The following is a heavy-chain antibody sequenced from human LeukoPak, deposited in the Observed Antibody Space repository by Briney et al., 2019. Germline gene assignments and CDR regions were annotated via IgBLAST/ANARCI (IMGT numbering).Heavy chain of an antibody. D-gene: IGHD1-7*01. CDR1: GFTFSSYG. Sequence: GGSLRLSCAASGFTFSSYGMSWVRQAPGKGLEWVSAICGRDTNTYYADSVKGRFIISRDNSKNTLDLQMSSLRAEDTAIYYCARGQITGTTNWFDYWGQGTLVTVSS. CDR3: ARGQITGTTNWFDY. J-gene: IGHJ4*02. V-gene: IGHV3-23*01. CDR2: ICGRDTNT.